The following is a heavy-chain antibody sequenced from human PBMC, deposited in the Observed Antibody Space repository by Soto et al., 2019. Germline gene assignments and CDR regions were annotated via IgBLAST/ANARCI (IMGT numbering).Heavy chain of an antibody. D-gene: IGHD6-13*01. V-gene: IGHV3-23*01. CDR3: ARGSSGYISSWYYFDY. CDR2: ISGIGGST. CDR1: GFTFTDYA. Sequence: AGGSLRLSCAASGFTFTDYALSWVRQAPGQGLEWVATISGIGGSTYLADSVKGRLSISRDNSKNTVSLPMNSLRAEDTAVYFCARGSSGYISSWYYFDYWGRGTLVTVSS. J-gene: IGHJ4*02.